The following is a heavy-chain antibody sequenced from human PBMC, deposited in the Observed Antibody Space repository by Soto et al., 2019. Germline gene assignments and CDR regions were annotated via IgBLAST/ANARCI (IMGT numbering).Heavy chain of an antibody. J-gene: IGHJ6*03. CDR3: ARDLRGFCSSTSCPPPYYYYYMDV. Sequence: QVQLVQSGAEVKKPGSSVKVSCKASGGTFSSYTISWVRQAPGQGLEWMGRIIPILGIANYAQKFQGRVTIPAEKSTSTADMELRSRRSEETAVYYCARDLRGFCSSTSCPPPYYYYYMDVWGKGTTVTVSS. D-gene: IGHD2-2*03. CDR1: GGTFSSYT. V-gene: IGHV1-69*08. CDR2: IIPILGIA.